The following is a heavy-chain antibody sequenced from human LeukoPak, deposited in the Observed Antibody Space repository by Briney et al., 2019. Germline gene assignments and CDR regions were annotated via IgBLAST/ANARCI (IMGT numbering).Heavy chain of an antibody. J-gene: IGHJ3*02. D-gene: IGHD3-22*01. V-gene: IGHV4-4*07. CDR1: GGSISSYY. CDR2: IYTSGST. CDR3: ARSDSSGYPHAFDI. Sequence: SETLSLTCTVSGGSISSYYWSWIRQPAGKGLGWIGRIYTSGSTNYNPSLKSRVTMSVDTSKNQFSLKLSSVTAADTAVYYCARSDSSGYPHAFDIWGQGTMVTVSS.